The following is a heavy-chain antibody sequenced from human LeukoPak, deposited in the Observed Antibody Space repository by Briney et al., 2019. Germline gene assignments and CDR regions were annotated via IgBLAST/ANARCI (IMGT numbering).Heavy chain of an antibody. J-gene: IGHJ5*02. CDR1: GGSFSGYY. CDR3: AGGLGDSSTDNNWFDP. Sequence: SETLSLTCAVYGGSFSGYYWSWLRQPPGKGLEWIGEITHSGSTNYNPSLKSRVTISVDTSKYQFSLKLSSVTAADTAVYYCAGGLGDSSTDNNWFDPWGQGTLVTVSS. D-gene: IGHD6-13*01. V-gene: IGHV4-34*01. CDR2: ITHSGST.